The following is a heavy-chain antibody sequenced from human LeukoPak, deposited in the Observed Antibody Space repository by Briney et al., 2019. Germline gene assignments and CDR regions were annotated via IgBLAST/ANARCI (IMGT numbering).Heavy chain of an antibody. V-gene: IGHV3-30*18. CDR2: ISYDGSNK. CDR3: AKDPHDY. J-gene: IGHJ4*02. CDR1: GFTFSSYG. Sequence: GRSLRLSCAASGFTFSSYGMHWVRQAPGKGLEWVAVISYDGSNKYYADSVKGRFTISRDNSKNTLYLQMNSLRAEDTAVYYCAKDPHDYWGQGTLVTVSS.